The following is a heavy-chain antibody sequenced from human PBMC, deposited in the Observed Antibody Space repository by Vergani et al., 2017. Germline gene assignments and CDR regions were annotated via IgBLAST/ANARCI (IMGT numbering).Heavy chain of an antibody. CDR2: IIPIFGTA. V-gene: IGHV1-69*18. CDR1: GGTFSSYA. J-gene: IGHJ6*02. Sequence: QVQLVQSGAEVKKPGSSVKVSCKASGGTFSSYAISWVRQAPGQGLEWMGRIIPIFGTANYAQKFQGRVTITADESTSTAYMELSSLRSEDTAVYYCAIGRAPYCSSTSCYYYYGMDVWGQGTTVTVSS. CDR3: AIGRAPYCSSTSCYYYYGMDV. D-gene: IGHD2-2*01.